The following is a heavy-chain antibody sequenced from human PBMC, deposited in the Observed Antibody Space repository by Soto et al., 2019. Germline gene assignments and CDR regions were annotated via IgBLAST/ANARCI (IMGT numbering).Heavy chain of an antibody. Sequence: QVQLVESGGGVVQPGTSLRLSCVGSGFTFRSYVIHWVRQAPGKGLEWVALTSYDGSNNFYGASVQGRFTISRNNSRNKVETQRGSLRLEDTSLNYCGRWGTTGGVDGWGQGTRVSVSS. CDR2: TSYDGSNN. CDR1: GFTFRSYV. CDR3: GRWGTTGGVDG. J-gene: IGHJ4*02. D-gene: IGHD3-16*01. V-gene: IGHV3-30*03.